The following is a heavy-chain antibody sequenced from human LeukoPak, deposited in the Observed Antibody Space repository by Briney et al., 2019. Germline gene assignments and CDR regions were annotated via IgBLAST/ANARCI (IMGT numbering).Heavy chain of an antibody. CDR2: IWYDGSKK. J-gene: IGHJ4*02. Sequence: GGSLRLSRAASGFTFSDYGMYWVRQAPGKGLEWVAVIWYDGSKKYHADSVKGRFTISRDNSKNTLYLQMNSRRAEDSAVYYCAKDSSYYYLDYWGQGTMVTVSS. D-gene: IGHD3-22*01. CDR3: AKDSSYYYLDY. V-gene: IGHV3-33*06. CDR1: GFTFSDYG.